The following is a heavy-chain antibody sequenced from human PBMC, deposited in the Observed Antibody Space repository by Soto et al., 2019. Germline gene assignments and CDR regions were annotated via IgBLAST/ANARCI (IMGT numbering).Heavy chain of an antibody. CDR1: GYTFTGYY. J-gene: IGHJ4*02. CDR3: ARDRYSSFDY. V-gene: IGHV1-2*02. Sequence: ASVKVSCKAAGYTFTGYYMHWVGQAPGQRLDCMRWINPNRGGTIYPQKFQGRVTLTRDTSNSTAYMELSRLRSDDTAVYYCARDRYSSFDYWGQGTLVTVSS. CDR2: INPNRGGT. D-gene: IGHD6-13*01.